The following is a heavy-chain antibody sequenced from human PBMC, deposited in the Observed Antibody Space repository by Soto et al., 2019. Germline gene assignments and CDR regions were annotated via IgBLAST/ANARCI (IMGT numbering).Heavy chain of an antibody. J-gene: IGHJ5*02. CDR1: GFTLRSNA. CDR3: AKDRDSCGYPNWFDP. Sequence: GGPLRPSCAAPGFTLRSNAMSWGPQAPGKGLEGVSAISGSGGSTYYADSVKGGFTTSRDNTKNTLYQQMSSQRAEDTAVYYCAKDRDSCGYPNWFDPWGQGTLVTVSS. CDR2: ISGSGGST. V-gene: IGHV3-23*01. D-gene: IGHD3-22*01.